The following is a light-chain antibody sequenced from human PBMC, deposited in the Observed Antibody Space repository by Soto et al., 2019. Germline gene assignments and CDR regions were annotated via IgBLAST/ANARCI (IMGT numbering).Light chain of an antibody. V-gene: IGKV3-20*01. CDR1: QSVSSTY. J-gene: IGKJ2*01. CDR2: GAP. Sequence: DIVLTQSPGTLSLSPGERATLSCRASQSVSSTYFAWYQQKPGQAPRLLIYGAPSRATAIPDRFSGSGSGTDFTLTISRLEPEDFAVYYCQQYGHAPRTFGQGTKLEIK. CDR3: QQYGHAPRT.